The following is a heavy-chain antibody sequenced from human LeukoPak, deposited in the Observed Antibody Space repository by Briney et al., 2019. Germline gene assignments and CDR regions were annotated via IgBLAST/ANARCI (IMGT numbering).Heavy chain of an antibody. CDR2: FDPEDGET. V-gene: IGHV1-24*01. CDR1: GYTLTELS. CDR3: AGGYSNYFDY. Sequence: ASVKVSCKVSGYTLTELSMHWVRQAPGKGLEWMGGFDPEDGETIYAQKFQGRVTITADESTSTAYMELSSLRSEDTAVYYCAGGYSNYFDYWGQGTLVTASS. D-gene: IGHD4-11*01. J-gene: IGHJ4*02.